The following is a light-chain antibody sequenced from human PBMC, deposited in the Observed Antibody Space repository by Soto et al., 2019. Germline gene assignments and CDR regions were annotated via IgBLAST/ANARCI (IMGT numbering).Light chain of an antibody. Sequence: QSALTQPASVSGSPGQSITISCTGTRSDAGGYSYVSWYQQHPGKAPKLIIFDVNNRPSGISNRFSGSESGSTASLTISGLQAEDEADYYCSSYTGLSALGVFGGGTQLTVL. J-gene: IGLJ3*02. CDR3: SSYTGLSALGV. V-gene: IGLV2-14*03. CDR1: RSDAGGYSY. CDR2: DVN.